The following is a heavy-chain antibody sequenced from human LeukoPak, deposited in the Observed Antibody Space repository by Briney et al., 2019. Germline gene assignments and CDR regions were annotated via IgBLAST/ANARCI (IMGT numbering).Heavy chain of an antibody. V-gene: IGHV1-2*02. CDR1: GYTFTGYY. Sequence: ASVKVSCKASGYTFTGYYMHWVRQAPGQGLGWMGWINPNSGGTNYAQKFQGRVTMTRDTSISTAYMELSRLRSDDTAVYYCARVYYYDSSGYYSGDFDYWGQGTLVTVSS. CDR2: INPNSGGT. CDR3: ARVYYYDSSGYYSGDFDY. D-gene: IGHD3-22*01. J-gene: IGHJ4*02.